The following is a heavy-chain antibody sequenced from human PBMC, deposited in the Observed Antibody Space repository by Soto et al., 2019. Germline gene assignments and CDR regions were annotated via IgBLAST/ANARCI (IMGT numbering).Heavy chain of an antibody. J-gene: IGHJ4*02. V-gene: IGHV3-30*18. D-gene: IGHD6-19*01. CDR3: AKDRIAVAGPFDY. CDR1: GFTFSSYG. Sequence: GGSLRLSCAASGFTFSSYGMHWVRQAPGKGLEWVAVISYDGSNKYYADSVKGRFTISRDNSKNTLYLQMNSLRAEDTAVYYCAKDRIAVAGPFDYWGQGTLVTVSS. CDR2: ISYDGSNK.